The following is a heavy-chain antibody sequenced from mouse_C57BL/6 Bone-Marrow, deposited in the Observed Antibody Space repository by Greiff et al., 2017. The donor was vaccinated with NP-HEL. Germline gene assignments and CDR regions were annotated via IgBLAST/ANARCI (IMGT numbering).Heavy chain of an antibody. CDR2: IYPRSGNT. J-gene: IGHJ4*01. V-gene: IGHV1-81*01. CDR1: GYTFTSYG. CDR3: ARNLAWDAMDY. D-gene: IGHD4-1*01. Sequence: QVQLQQSGAELARPGASVKLSCKASGYTFTSYGISWVKQRTGQGLEWIGEIYPRSGNTYYNEKFKGKDTLTADKSSSTAYMELRSLTSEDSAVYFCARNLAWDAMDYWGQGTSVTVSS.